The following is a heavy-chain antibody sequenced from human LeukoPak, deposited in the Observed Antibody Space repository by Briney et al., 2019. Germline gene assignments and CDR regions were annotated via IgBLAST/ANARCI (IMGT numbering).Heavy chain of an antibody. CDR1: GFTFSSYG. CDR3: AGGAIVVVY. CDR2: IKQDGSEK. Sequence: GGSLRLSCAASGFTFSSYGMHWVRQAPGKGLEWVANIKQDGSEKYYVDSVKGRFTISRDNAKNSLYLQMNSLRAEDTAVYYCAGGAIVVVYWGQGTLVTVSS. D-gene: IGHD2-15*01. V-gene: IGHV3-7*04. J-gene: IGHJ4*02.